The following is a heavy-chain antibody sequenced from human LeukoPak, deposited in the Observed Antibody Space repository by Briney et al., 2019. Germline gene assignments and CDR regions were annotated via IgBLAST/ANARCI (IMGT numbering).Heavy chain of an antibody. CDR3: VKVGGYSYGYFDY. CDR1: GFTFDDCA. J-gene: IGHJ4*02. Sequence: PGRSLRLSCAASGFTFDDCAMHWVRQAPGKGLEWVSGISWNSGDIGYADSVKGRFTIPRDNAKDSLYLQMNSLRTEDTALYYCVKVGGYSYGYFDYWGQGTLVTVSS. V-gene: IGHV3-9*01. D-gene: IGHD5-18*01. CDR2: ISWNSGDI.